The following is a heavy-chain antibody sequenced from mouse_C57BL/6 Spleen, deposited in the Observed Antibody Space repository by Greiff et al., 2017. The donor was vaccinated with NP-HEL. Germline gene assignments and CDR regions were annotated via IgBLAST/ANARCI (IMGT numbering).Heavy chain of an antibody. CDR1: GFNIKDYY. Sequence: VQLKQSGAELVKPGASVKLSCTASGFNIKDYYMHWVKQRTEQGLEWIGRIDPEDGETKYAPKFQGKATITADTSSNTAYLQLSSLTSGDTAVYYFASPPLYYSNSWFAYWGQGTLVTVSA. D-gene: IGHD2-5*01. V-gene: IGHV14-2*01. J-gene: IGHJ3*01. CDR3: ASPPLYYSNSWFAY. CDR2: IDPEDGET.